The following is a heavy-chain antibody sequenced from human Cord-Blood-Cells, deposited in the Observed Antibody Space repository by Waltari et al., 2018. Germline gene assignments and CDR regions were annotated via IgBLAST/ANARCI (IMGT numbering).Heavy chain of an antibody. Sequence: QLQLQESGPGLVKPSETLSLTCTVSGGSISSSSYYWGWIRQPPGKGLEWIGSIYYSGSPYYNPSLKSRVTISVDTSKNQFSLKLSSVTAADTAVYYCARQDSSSWYDYWGQGTLVTVSS. CDR2: IYYSGSP. CDR1: GGSISSSSYY. D-gene: IGHD6-13*01. V-gene: IGHV4-39*01. J-gene: IGHJ4*02. CDR3: ARQDSSSWYDY.